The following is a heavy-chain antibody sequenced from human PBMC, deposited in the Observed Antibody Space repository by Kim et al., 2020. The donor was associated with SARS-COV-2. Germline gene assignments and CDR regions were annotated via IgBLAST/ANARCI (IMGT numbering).Heavy chain of an antibody. D-gene: IGHD3-22*01. Sequence: GGSLRLSCAASGFTFSSYGMHWVRQAPGKGLEWVAVIWYDGSNKYYADSVKGRFTISRDNSKNTLYLQMNSLRAEDTAVYYCAKDRDYYDSSENDYWGQGTLVTVSS. CDR1: GFTFSSYG. CDR3: AKDRDYYDSSENDY. J-gene: IGHJ4*02. CDR2: IWYDGSNK. V-gene: IGHV3-33*06.